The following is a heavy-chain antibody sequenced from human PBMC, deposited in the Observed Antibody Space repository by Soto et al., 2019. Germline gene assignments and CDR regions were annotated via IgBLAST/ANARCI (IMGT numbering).Heavy chain of an antibody. V-gene: IGHV6-1*01. Sequence: SQTLSLTFVISGDSVSSNSAAWTWIRQSPSRGFEWLGRTYYRSNWYTDYAVSVKGRITISPDTSNNQLSLQLNSVTPDDTAVYYCARLIGDSWLDSWGQGTQVTVSS. CDR1: GDSVSSNSAA. CDR2: TYYRSNWYT. J-gene: IGHJ5*01. CDR3: ARLIGDSWLDS. D-gene: IGHD2-8*01.